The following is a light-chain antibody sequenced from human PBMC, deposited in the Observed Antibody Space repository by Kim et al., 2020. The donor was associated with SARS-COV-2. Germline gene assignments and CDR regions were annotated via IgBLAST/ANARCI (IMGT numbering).Light chain of an antibody. V-gene: IGLV2-14*03. CDR3: TSKGSTTSISV. CDR1: SSDIGGSEY. J-gene: IGLJ1*01. Sequence: QSALTQPASVSGSPGQSITISCTGSSSDIGGSEYVSWYQQYPGKAPKLLIYDVMKRPSGVSNRFSASKSGNTASLTISGLQPEDEAVYFCTSKGSTTSISVFGTGTKVTVL. CDR2: DVM.